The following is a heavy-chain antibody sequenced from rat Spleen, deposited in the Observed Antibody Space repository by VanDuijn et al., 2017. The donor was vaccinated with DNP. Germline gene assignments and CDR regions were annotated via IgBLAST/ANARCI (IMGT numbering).Heavy chain of an antibody. CDR2: MRYDGDT. CDR3: TRVDNYYWYFDR. CDR1: GFSVTGYS. Sequence: QVQLTESGPGLVQPSETLSLTCTVSGFSVTGYSVHWVRQPSGKGLEWMGRMRYDGDTSYNSILKSRLSISRDTSKNQGLLKMNSLQTDHTSAYVWTRVDNYYWYFDRWGPGTMVSVSS. J-gene: IGHJ1*01. V-gene: IGHV2-8*01.